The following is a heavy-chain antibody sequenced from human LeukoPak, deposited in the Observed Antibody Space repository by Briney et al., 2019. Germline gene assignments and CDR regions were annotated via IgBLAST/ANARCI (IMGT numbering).Heavy chain of an antibody. Sequence: SETLSLTCTVSGGSINSYYWNWIRQPPGKGLEWIGYIYYSGSTNYNPSLKSRVTISVDTSKNQFSLKLSSVTAADTAVYYCARATYHLYYYYYMDVWGKGTTVTVSS. CDR2: IYYSGST. J-gene: IGHJ6*03. V-gene: IGHV4-59*01. CDR1: GGSINSYY. D-gene: IGHD1-14*01. CDR3: ARATYHLYYYYYMDV.